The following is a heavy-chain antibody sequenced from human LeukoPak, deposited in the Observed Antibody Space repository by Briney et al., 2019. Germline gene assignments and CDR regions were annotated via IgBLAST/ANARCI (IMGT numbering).Heavy chain of an antibody. Sequence: GGSLKLSCAPSGLTFDDYGMSWVRQAPGKGREWVSGINWNGGSTGYADSVKGRFTISRDNAKNSLYLQMNSLRAEDTALYHCARGDYGSAFDIWGQGTMVTVSS. CDR2: INWNGGST. J-gene: IGHJ3*02. CDR1: GLTFDDYG. D-gene: IGHD4-17*01. CDR3: ARGDYGSAFDI. V-gene: IGHV3-20*01.